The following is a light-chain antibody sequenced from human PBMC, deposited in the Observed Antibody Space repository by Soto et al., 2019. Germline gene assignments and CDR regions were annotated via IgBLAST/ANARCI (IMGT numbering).Light chain of an antibody. CDR3: ETWDTNVVV. CDR2: LEGSGSY. J-gene: IGLJ2*01. CDR1: SGHSTYI. Sequence: QSVLTQSSCASASLGSSVKLTCTLSSGHSTYIIAWHQQQPGKAPRYLMKLEGSGSYNKGSGIPDRFSGSSSGADRYLTISNLQFEDEADYYCETWDTNVVVFGGGTKLTVL. V-gene: IGLV4-60*02.